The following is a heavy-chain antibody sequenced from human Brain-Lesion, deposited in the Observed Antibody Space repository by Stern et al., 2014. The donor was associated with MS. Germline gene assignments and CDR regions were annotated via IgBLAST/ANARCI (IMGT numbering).Heavy chain of an antibody. V-gene: IGHV3-15*05. J-gene: IGHJ4*02. CDR1: GFTFSNVW. CDR2: VKSSGDGGTS. CDR3: TTIGYSASRSGVFDF. Sequence: EVQLVESGGGLVKPGGSLRLSCAGSGFTFSNVWMNWVRQAQGKGLEWVARVKSSGDGGTSEYGDPVKGRFTISRDDSKNTLDLQIYNLRAEDTAVYYCTTIGYSASRSGVFDFWGQGTLVTVSS. D-gene: IGHD5-18*01.